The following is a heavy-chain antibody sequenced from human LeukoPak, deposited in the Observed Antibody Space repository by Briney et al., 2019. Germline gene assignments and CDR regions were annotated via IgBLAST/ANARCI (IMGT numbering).Heavy chain of an antibody. V-gene: IGHV3-30*04. CDR1: GFTFSSYA. J-gene: IGHJ6*03. CDR2: ISYDGSNK. Sequence: GGSLRLSCAASGFTFSSYAMHWVRQAPGKGLEWVAVISYDGSNKYYADSVKGRFTISRDNSKNTLYLQMNSLRAEDTAVYYCASGRQLVPYYCYMDVWGKGTTVTVSS. CDR3: ASGRQLVPYYCYMDV. D-gene: IGHD6-6*01.